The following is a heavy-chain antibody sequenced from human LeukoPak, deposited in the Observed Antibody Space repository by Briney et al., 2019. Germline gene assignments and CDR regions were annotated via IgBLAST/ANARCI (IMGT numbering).Heavy chain of an antibody. CDR1: GFTFSSYS. Sequence: GGSLRLSCAASGFTFSSYSMNWVRQAPGKGLEWVSAISGSGGSTYYADSVKGRFTISRGNSKNTLYLQMNSLKTEDTAVYYCTTDPESYWGQGTLVTVSS. J-gene: IGHJ4*02. V-gene: IGHV3-23*01. CDR3: TTDPESY. CDR2: ISGSGGST.